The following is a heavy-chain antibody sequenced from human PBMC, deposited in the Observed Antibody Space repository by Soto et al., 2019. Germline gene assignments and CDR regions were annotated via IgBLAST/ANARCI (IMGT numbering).Heavy chain of an antibody. J-gene: IGHJ4*02. CDR3: ARATSYDYDSSGYYYFDY. CDR1: GGSISSGGYS. Sequence: QLQLQESGSGLVKPSQTLSLTCAVSGGSISSGGYSWSWIRQPPGKGLEWIGYIYHSGSTYYNPSLKSRVNISVDRSKNQFSLKLSSVTAADTAVYYCARATSYDYDSSGYYYFDYWGQGTLVTVSS. CDR2: IYHSGST. D-gene: IGHD3-22*01. V-gene: IGHV4-30-2*01.